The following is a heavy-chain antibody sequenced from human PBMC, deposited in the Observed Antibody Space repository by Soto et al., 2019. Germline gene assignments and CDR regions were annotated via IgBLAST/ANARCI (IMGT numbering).Heavy chain of an antibody. J-gene: IGHJ6*02. CDR3: ARVSYYYGSGSPNYYYGMDV. Sequence: GGSLRLSCAASGFTFSSYDMHWVRQATGKGLEWVSAIGTAGDTYYPGSVKGRFTISRENAKNSLYLQMNSLRAEDTAVYYCARVSYYYGSGSPNYYYGMDVWGQGTTVTVSS. D-gene: IGHD3-10*01. CDR2: IGTAGDT. CDR1: GFTFSSYD. V-gene: IGHV3-13*01.